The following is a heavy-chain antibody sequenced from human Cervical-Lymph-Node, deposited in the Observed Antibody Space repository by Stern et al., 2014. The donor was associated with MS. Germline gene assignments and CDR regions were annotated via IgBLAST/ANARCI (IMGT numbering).Heavy chain of an antibody. J-gene: IGHJ4*02. CDR1: GGTFSSYT. Sequence: QVQLVQSGAEVKKPGSSVKVSCKASGGTFSSYTISWVRQAPGQGLEWMGRIIPILGIANYAQKFQGRVTITADKSTSTAYMELSRLRSGGTAVYYCAGTPPPLAVAGLDYWGQGTLVTVSS. D-gene: IGHD6-19*01. CDR3: AGTPPPLAVAGLDY. V-gene: IGHV1-69*09. CDR2: IIPILGIA.